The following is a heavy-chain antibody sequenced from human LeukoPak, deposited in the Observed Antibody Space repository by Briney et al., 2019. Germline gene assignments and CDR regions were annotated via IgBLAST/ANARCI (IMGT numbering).Heavy chain of an antibody. CDR3: ATWWDIVVVPAAPRQGYFQH. CDR2: IIPIFGTA. D-gene: IGHD2-2*01. CDR1: GGTFSSYA. J-gene: IGHJ1*01. Sequence: ASVKVSCKASGGTFSSYAISWVRLAPGQGLEWMGGIIPIFGTANYAQKFQGRVTITTDESTSTAYMELSSLRSEDTAVYYCATWWDIVVVPAAPRQGYFQHWGQGTLVTVSS. V-gene: IGHV1-69*05.